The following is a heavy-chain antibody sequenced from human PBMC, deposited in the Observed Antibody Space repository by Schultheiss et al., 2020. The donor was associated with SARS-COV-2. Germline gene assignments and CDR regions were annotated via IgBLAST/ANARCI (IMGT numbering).Heavy chain of an antibody. CDR2: ISASSSNI. CDR1: VFTFSSYE. J-gene: IGHJ2*01. D-gene: IGHD1-26*01. CDR3: ARGRSLFDL. V-gene: IGHV3-48*03. Sequence: GGSLRLSCEASVFTFSSYEMNWVRQAPGKGLEWISYISASSSNIYYADSVKGRFTISRDNAKKSLYLMLNTLRVEDTAVYYCARGRSLFDLWGRGSLVTVSS.